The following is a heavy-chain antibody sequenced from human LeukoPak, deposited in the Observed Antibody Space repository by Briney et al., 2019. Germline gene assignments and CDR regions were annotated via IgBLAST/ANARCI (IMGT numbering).Heavy chain of an antibody. D-gene: IGHD3-22*01. Sequence: PGGSLRPSCAASGFTFSSYAMSWARQAPGKGLEWVSTISGSGDGTYYGDSVKGLFTISRDNSKNTVYLQMNSLRADDTAVYYCAKDLDDSSGFYSYHHWGQGTLVTVSS. CDR1: GFTFSSYA. V-gene: IGHV3-23*01. CDR3: AKDLDDSSGFYSYHH. CDR2: ISGSGDGT. J-gene: IGHJ1*01.